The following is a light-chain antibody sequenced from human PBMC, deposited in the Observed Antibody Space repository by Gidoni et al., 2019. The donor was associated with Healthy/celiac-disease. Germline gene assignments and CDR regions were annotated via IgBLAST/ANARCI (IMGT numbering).Light chain of an antibody. CDR1: QSLRQSDGKTY. CDR2: EVS. J-gene: IGKJ4*01. V-gene: IGKV2D-29*01. CDR3: MQSIQLPLT. Sequence: DIVMTQPPLSLYVTPGQPAFFYCKSSQSLRQSDGKTYLSWYLQKPGQHPQLLIYEVSNLFSGVPDRYSGSGSGTDVTLKLSGGEAEDVGVYYCMQSIQLPLTFGGGTKVEIK.